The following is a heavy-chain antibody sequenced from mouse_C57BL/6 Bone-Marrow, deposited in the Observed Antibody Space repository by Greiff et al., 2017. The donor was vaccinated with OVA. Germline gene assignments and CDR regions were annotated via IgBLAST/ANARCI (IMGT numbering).Heavy chain of an antibody. J-gene: IGHJ2*01. D-gene: IGHD1-1*01. V-gene: IGHV5-12*01. CDR1: GFTFSDYY. CDR3: ARRGGYYGSFDY. CDR2: ISNGGGST. Sequence: EVQLVESGGGLVQPGGSLKLSCAASGFTFSDYYMYWVRQTPEKRLEWVAYISNGGGSTYYPDTVKGRFTISRDNAKNTLYLQMSRLKSEDTAMYYCARRGGYYGSFDYWGQGTTLTVSS.